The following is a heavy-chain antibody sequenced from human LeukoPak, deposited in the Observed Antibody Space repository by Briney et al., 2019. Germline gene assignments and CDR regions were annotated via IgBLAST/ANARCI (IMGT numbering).Heavy chain of an antibody. CDR1: GYTFTGYY. D-gene: IGHD3-3*01. V-gene: IGHV1-2*06. CDR3: ARDPTGRLRFLEWVYFDY. CDR2: INLNSGGT. J-gene: IGHJ4*02. Sequence: ASVKVSCQASGYTFTGYYMHWVRQAPGQGLEWMGRINLNSGGTNYAQKFQGRVTMTRDTSLSTAYMELSRLRSDDTAVYYCARDPTGRLRFLEWVYFDYWGQGTLVTVSS.